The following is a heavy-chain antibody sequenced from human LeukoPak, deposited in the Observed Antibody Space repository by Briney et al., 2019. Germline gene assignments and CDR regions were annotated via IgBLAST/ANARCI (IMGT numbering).Heavy chain of an antibody. V-gene: IGHV1-18*04. D-gene: IGHD3-22*01. Sequence: ASVKVSCKASGYTFTSYGISWVRQAPRQGLEWMGWISAYNVNTNYAQKLQGRVTMTTDTSTSTAYMELRSLRSDDTAVYYCARDGSYYYDSSGYYSFDYWGQGTLVTVSS. CDR2: ISAYNVNT. CDR1: GYTFTSYG. CDR3: ARDGSYYYDSSGYYSFDY. J-gene: IGHJ4*02.